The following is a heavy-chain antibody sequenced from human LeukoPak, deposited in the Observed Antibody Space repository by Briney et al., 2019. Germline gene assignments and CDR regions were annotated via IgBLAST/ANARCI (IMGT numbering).Heavy chain of an antibody. J-gene: IGHJ5*02. CDR3: ARASSWYGVDP. Sequence: PGGSLRLSCAASGFTFSSYEMNWVRQAPGKGLEWVSYISSSGSTIYYADSVKGRFTISRDNAKNSLYLQMNSLRAEDTAVYYCARASSWYGVDPWGQGTLVTVSS. CDR1: GFTFSSYE. D-gene: IGHD6-13*01. CDR2: ISSSGSTI. V-gene: IGHV3-48*03.